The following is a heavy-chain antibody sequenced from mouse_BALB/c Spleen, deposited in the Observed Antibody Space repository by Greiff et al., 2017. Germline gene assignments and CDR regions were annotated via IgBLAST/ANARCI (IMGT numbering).Heavy chain of an antibody. D-gene: IGHD3-1*01. J-gene: IGHJ4*01. CDR1: GFNIKDTY. Sequence: VQLQQSGAELVKPGASVKLSCTASGFNIKDTYMHWVKQRPEQGLEWIGRIDPANGNTKYDPKFQGKATITADTSSNTAYLQLSSLTSEDTAVYDGARALGPYYDAMDYWGQGTSVTVSS. V-gene: IGHV14-3*02. CDR3: ARALGPYYDAMDY. CDR2: IDPANGNT.